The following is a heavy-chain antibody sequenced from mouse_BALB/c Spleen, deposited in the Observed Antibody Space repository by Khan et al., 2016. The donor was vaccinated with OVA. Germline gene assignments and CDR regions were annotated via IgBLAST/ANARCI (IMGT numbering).Heavy chain of an antibody. CDR1: GFTFSNYA. D-gene: IGHD1-1*01. V-gene: IGHV5-6-5*01. CDR2: ISSGGDT. CDR3: ARGDYYVSNYFDY. J-gene: IGHJ2*01. Sequence: EVELVESGGGLVKPGGSLKLSCAASGFTFSNYAMSWVRQTPEKRLEWVASISSGGDTYYPDSVKGRFTFSRDDARNILYLQMSSLRSDDTAMYYCARGDYYVSNYFDYWGQGTTLTVS.